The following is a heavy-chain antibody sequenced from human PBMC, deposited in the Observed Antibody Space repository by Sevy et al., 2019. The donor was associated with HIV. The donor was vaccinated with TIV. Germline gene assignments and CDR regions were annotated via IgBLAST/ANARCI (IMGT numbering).Heavy chain of an antibody. Sequence: GGSLRLSCAASGFTFSRYWMSWVRQAPGKGLEWVAKIKQDGSERYYVDSVKGRFTISRDNAKNSLYLQMNSLRAEDTAVYYCARDEGLDSSGYYSFFDYWGQGTLVTVSS. V-gene: IGHV3-7*01. J-gene: IGHJ4*02. CDR2: IKQDGSER. CDR3: ARDEGLDSSGYYSFFDY. CDR1: GFTFSRYW. D-gene: IGHD3-22*01.